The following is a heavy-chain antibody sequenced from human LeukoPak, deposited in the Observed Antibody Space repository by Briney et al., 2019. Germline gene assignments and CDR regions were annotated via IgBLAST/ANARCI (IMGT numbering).Heavy chain of an antibody. Sequence: PGGSLRLSCAASGFTFSSYSMNWVRQAPGKGLEWVSYISSSSSTIYYADSVKGRFTISRDNAKNSLYLQMNSLRAEDTAVYYCAKGPSDYDFWSGQKEWGQGTLVTVSS. CDR1: GFTFSSYS. CDR3: AKGPSDYDFWSGQKE. V-gene: IGHV3-48*04. CDR2: ISSSSSTI. D-gene: IGHD3-3*01. J-gene: IGHJ4*02.